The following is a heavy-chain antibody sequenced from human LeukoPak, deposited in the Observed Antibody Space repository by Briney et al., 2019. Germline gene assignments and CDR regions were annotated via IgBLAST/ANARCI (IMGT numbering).Heavy chain of an antibody. Sequence: PSETLSLTCTVSGGSISSGGYYWSWIRQPPGKGLEWIGYIYHSGSTYYNPSLKSRVTISVDTSKNQFSLKLSSVTAADTAVYYCARSSGYDLAYYYYYGMDVWGQGTTVTVS. J-gene: IGHJ6*02. V-gene: IGHV4-30-2*01. CDR1: GGSISSGGYY. CDR3: ARSSGYDLAYYYYYGMDV. D-gene: IGHD5-12*01. CDR2: IYHSGST.